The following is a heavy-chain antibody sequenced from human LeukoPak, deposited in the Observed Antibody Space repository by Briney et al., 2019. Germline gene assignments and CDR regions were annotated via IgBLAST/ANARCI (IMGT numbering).Heavy chain of an antibody. J-gene: IGHJ4*02. CDR2: IYSGGST. CDR1: GFTVSSNY. CDR3: ARDIQPTTMIVPPDY. V-gene: IGHV3-66*02. D-gene: IGHD3-22*01. Sequence: RPGGSLRLSCAASGFTVSSNYMSWVRQAPGKGLEWVSVIYSGGSTYYADSVKGRFTISRDNSKNTLYLQMNSLRAEDTAVYYCARDIQPTTMIVPPDYWGQGTLVTVSS.